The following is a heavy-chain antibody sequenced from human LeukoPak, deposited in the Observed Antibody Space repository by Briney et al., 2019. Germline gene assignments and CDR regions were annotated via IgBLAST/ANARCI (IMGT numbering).Heavy chain of an antibody. CDR3: ARVSARYYYDSSGYYYPSGY. J-gene: IGHJ4*02. CDR2: ISAYNGNT. CDR1: GYTFTSYG. V-gene: IGHV1-18*01. D-gene: IGHD3-22*01. Sequence: ASVKVSCKASGYTFTSYGISWVRQAPGQGLEWMGWISAYNGNTNYAQKLQGRVTMTTDTSTSTAYMELRSLRSGDTAVYYCARVSARYYYDSSGYYYPSGYWGQGTLVTVSS.